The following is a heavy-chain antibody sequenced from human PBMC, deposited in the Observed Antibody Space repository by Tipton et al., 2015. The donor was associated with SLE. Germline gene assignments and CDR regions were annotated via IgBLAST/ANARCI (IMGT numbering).Heavy chain of an antibody. V-gene: IGHV3-7*03. CDR1: GFTFTNYW. CDR2: IEQDGSEK. Sequence: SLRLSCAASGFTFTNYWMHWVRQAPGKGLEGVANIEQDGSEKNYVDSVKGRFTISRDNAKRSLYLQINSLRADDTAVYYCAAGAGWQIDYWGQGTLVTVSS. D-gene: IGHD5-24*01. CDR3: AAGAGWQIDY. J-gene: IGHJ4*02.